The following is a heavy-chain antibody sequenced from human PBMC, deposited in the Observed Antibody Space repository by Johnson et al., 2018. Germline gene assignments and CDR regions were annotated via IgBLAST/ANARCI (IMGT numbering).Heavy chain of an antibody. CDR3: AKSQRGIAVLRATYIQD. D-gene: IGHD6-19*01. Sequence: VQLVESGGGLVQPGGSLRLSCAASGFAFGSYAMSWVRQAPGRGLEWVSSMSGSAGRTYYADSVTGRFTISRDNSKNTLYLHMNSLRAEDTAVYCCAKSQRGIAVLRATYIQDWGQGTLGTVAS. CDR1: GFAFGSYA. CDR2: MSGSAGRT. J-gene: IGHJ1*01. V-gene: IGHV3-23*04.